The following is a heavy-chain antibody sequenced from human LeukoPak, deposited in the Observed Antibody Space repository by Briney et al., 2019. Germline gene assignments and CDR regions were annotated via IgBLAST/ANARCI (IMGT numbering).Heavy chain of an antibody. CDR3: ARGSSAGYYYGMDV. CDR2: IIPIFGTA. CDR1: GGTFSSYA. Sequence: ASVKVSCKASGGTFSSYAISWVRQAPGEGLEWMGGIIPIFGTANYAQKFQGRVTITADESTSTAYMELSSLRSEDTAVYYCARGSSAGYYYGMDVWGKGTTVTVSS. J-gene: IGHJ6*04. D-gene: IGHD2-15*01. V-gene: IGHV1-69*13.